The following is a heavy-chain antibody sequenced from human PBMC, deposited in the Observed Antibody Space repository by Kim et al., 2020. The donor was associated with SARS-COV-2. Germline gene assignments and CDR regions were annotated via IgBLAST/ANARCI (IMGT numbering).Heavy chain of an antibody. CDR1: GFTFSSYA. CDR3: ARDKRDIVVVVAATYYYYGMDV. J-gene: IGHJ6*02. Sequence: GGSLRLSCAASGFTFSSYAMHWVRQAPGKGLEWVAVISYDGSNKYYVDSVKGRFTISRDNSKNTLYLQMNSLRAEDTAVYYCARDKRDIVVVVAATYYYYGMDVWGQGTTVTVSS. D-gene: IGHD2-15*01. CDR2: ISYDGSNK. V-gene: IGHV3-30*04.